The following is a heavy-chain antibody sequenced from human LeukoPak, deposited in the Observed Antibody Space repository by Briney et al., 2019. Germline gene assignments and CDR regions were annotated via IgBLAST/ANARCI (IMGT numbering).Heavy chain of an antibody. D-gene: IGHD3-22*01. Sequence: PSETLSLICTVSGDSITRRSYFWAWIRQRPGQGLEWIGSVYYNGNTYYNPSLKSRVTISVDTSDNQVSLTITSVTAADTAMYYCARHEASSFYYESRGNWFDPWGQAAPVTVSS. CDR1: GDSITRRSYF. CDR2: VYYNGNT. J-gene: IGHJ5*02. V-gene: IGHV4-39*01. CDR3: ARHEASSFYYESRGNWFDP.